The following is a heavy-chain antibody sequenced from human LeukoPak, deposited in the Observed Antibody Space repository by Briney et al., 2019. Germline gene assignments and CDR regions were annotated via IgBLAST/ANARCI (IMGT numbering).Heavy chain of an antibody. CDR2: INHSGTT. Sequence: TETLSLTCVVYGGSFNNYYWSWIRQPPGKGLEWIAEINHSGTTNYNSSLKSRVAMSVDTSKNQFSLRLNSVTAADMAVYYCTRGDGVKASFGTGSWYFDLWGRGTLVTVSA. J-gene: IGHJ2*01. CDR1: GGSFNNYY. V-gene: IGHV4-34*01. CDR3: TRGDGVKASFGTGSWYFDL. D-gene: IGHD2-21*01.